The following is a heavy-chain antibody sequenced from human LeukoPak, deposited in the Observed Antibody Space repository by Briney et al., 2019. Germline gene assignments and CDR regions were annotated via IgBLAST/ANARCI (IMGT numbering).Heavy chain of an antibody. CDR3: AKDSGDCSSTSCYNYFDY. Sequence: GGSLRLSCAASGFTFSSYGMHWVRQAPGKGLEWVAFIRYDGSNKYYADSVKGRFTISRDNFKNTLYLQMNSLRAEDTAVYYCAKDSGDCSSTSCYNYFDYWGQGTLDTVSS. J-gene: IGHJ4*02. CDR2: IRYDGSNK. D-gene: IGHD2-2*02. CDR1: GFTFSSYG. V-gene: IGHV3-30*02.